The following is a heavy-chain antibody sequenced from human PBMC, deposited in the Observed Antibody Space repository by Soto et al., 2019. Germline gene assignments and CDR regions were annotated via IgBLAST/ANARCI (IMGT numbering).Heavy chain of an antibody. CDR1: GFTFNTYW. CDR3: ATVATNSYNWLDP. CDR2: INSDGTKT. V-gene: IGHV3-74*01. J-gene: IGHJ5*02. D-gene: IGHD5-12*01. Sequence: EVQLVESGGILVQPGGSLRLSCAGSGFTFNTYWMHWFRLAPGKGLVWVSRINSDGTKTSYADSVKGRFTISRDNAKNTVYLQMNSPRAEDTAVYYCATVATNSYNWLDPWGQGTLVTVSS.